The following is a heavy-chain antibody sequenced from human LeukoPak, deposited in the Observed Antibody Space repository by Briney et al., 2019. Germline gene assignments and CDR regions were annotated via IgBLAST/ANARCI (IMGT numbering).Heavy chain of an antibody. D-gene: IGHD2-8*02. CDR3: ARRVRGGVLLYYFDY. J-gene: IGHJ4*02. CDR2: IYPGDSDT. V-gene: IGHV5-51*01. CDR1: GYTFTSYW. Sequence: GESLKISCKGSGYTFTSYWIGWVRQMPGKGLERMGIIYPGDSDTRYSPSFQGQVTISADKSISTAYLQWSSLKASDTAMYYCARRVRGGVLLYYFDYWGQGTLVTVSS.